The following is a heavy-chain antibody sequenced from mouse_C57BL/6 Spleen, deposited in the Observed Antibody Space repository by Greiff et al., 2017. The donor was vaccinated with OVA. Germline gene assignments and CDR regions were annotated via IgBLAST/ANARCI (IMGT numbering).Heavy chain of an antibody. V-gene: IGHV1-42*01. Sequence: EVQLQQSGPELVKPGASVKISCKASGYSFTGYYMNWVKQSPEKSLEWIGEINPSTGGTTYNQKFKAKATLTVDKSSSTASMQLKSLTSEDPAVYYCARELSLAYWGQGTLVTVSA. CDR1: GYSFTGYY. CDR2: INPSTGGT. CDR3: ARELSLAY. J-gene: IGHJ3*01.